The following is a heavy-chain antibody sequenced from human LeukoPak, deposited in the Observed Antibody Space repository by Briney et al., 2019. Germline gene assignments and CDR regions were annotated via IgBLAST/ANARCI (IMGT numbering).Heavy chain of an antibody. J-gene: IGHJ5*02. CDR3: ARSVVDYYGSPSWFDP. V-gene: IGHV4-30-4*01. CDR1: GGSTNTADYH. CDR2: IYFNGKT. Sequence: PSETLSLTCTVSGGSTNTADYHWSWIRQSPGKGLEWIGNIYFNGKTDYNPSLKSRVTISLQMSKNQFSLKLRSVTVADTAMYYCARSVVDYYGSPSWFDPWGQGALVTVSS. D-gene: IGHD3-10*01.